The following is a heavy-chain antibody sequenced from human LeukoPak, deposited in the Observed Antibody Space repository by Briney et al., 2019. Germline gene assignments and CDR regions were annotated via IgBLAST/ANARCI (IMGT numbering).Heavy chain of an antibody. V-gene: IGHV1-2*02. J-gene: IGHJ5*02. CDR2: INPNSGGT. Sequence: ASVKVSCKASGYTFTGYYMHWVRQAPGQGLEWMGWINPNSGGTNYAQKFQGRVTMTRDTSISTAYMELSRLRSDDTAVDYCAREVYSSSNWFDPWGQGTLVTVSS. CDR1: GYTFTGYY. CDR3: AREVYSSSNWFDP. D-gene: IGHD6-6*01.